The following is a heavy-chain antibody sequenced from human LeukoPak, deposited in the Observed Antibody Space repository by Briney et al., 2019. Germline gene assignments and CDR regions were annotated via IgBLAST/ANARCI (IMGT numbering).Heavy chain of an antibody. Sequence: PSATLSLACTVSGASISSGGYYWSWIRQPPGKGVEGIGYIYHSGSTYYNPSLKSRVTISVDRSKNQISLKLSSVTAAVTAVYYCARGRSNWGSSGYNWFDPWGQGTLVTVSS. CDR1: GASISSGGYY. D-gene: IGHD7-27*01. CDR3: ARGRSNWGSSGYNWFDP. CDR2: IYHSGST. V-gene: IGHV4-30-2*01. J-gene: IGHJ5*02.